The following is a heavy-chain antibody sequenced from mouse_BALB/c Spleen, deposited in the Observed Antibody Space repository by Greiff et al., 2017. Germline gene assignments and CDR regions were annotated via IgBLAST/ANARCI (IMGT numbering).Heavy chain of an antibody. CDR2: INSNGGST. V-gene: IGHV5-6-3*01. J-gene: IGHJ2*01. D-gene: IGHD2-1*01. CDR1: GFTFSSYG. CDR3: ARDLLGYFDY. Sequence: EVKVVESGGGLVQPGGSLKLSCAASGFTFSSYGMSWVRQTPDKRLELVATINSNGGSTYYPDSVKGRFTISRDNAKNTLYLQMSSLKSEDTAMYYCARDLLGYFDYWGQGTTLTVSS.